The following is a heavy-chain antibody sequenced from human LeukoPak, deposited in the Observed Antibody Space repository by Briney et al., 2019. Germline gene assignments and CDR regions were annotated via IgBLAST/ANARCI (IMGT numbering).Heavy chain of an antibody. Sequence: PGRSLRLSCAASGFTFSSYGMHWVRQAPGKGLEWVAVISYDGSNKYYADSVKGRFTISRDNSKNTLYLQMNSLRAEDAAVYYCANLNGGYSYRHAFDIWGQGTMVTVSS. D-gene: IGHD5-18*01. CDR1: GFTFSSYG. J-gene: IGHJ3*02. V-gene: IGHV3-30*18. CDR2: ISYDGSNK. CDR3: ANLNGGYSYRHAFDI.